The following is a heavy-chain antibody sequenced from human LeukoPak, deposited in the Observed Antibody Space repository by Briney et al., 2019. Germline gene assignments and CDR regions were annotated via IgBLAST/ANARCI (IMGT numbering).Heavy chain of an antibody. CDR2: ISGSGGST. D-gene: IGHD1-1*01. J-gene: IGHJ4*02. V-gene: IGHV3-23*01. CDR3: ARAIRL. Sequence: GGSLRLSCAASGFTFSSYAMSWVRQAPGKGLEWVSAISGSGGSTYYADSVKGRFTISRDNAKNSVYLQMNSLRAEDTGIYYCARAIRLWGQGTLVTVSS. CDR1: GFTFSSYA.